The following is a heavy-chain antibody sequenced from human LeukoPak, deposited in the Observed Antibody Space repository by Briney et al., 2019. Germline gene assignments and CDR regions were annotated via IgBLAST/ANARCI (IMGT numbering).Heavy chain of an antibody. CDR3: AGEVSRSASFDY. V-gene: IGHV4-59*11. Sequence: SETLSLTCTVSGGSISSHYWSWIRQPPGKGLEWIGYIYYSGSTNYNPSLKSRVTISVDTSKNQFSLKLSAVTAADTAVYYCAGEVSRSASFDYWGPGTLVTVSS. CDR2: IYYSGST. J-gene: IGHJ4*02. CDR1: GGSISSHY.